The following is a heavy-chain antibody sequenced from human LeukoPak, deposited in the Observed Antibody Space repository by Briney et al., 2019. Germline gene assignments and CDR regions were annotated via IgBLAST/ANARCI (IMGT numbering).Heavy chain of an antibody. V-gene: IGHV1-69*04. J-gene: IGHJ6*02. CDR3: AREGIGNYYYGMDV. Sequence: GASVKVSCKASGGTFSSYAISRVRQAPGQGLEWMGRIIPILGIANYAQKFQGRVTITADKSTSTAYMELSSLRSEDTAVYYCAREGIGNYYYGMDVWGQGTTVTVSS. D-gene: IGHD1-26*01. CDR1: GGTFSSYA. CDR2: IIPILGIA.